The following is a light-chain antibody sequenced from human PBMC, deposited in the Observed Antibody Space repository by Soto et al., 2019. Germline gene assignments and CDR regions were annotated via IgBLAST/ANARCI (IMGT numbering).Light chain of an antibody. Sequence: PGERATLSCRASRSISTYLAWYQQKPGQAPRLLIYEALNRATGIPARFSGSGSGTDFTLTISSPEPEDFAVYYCQQRNNWPLTFGGGTKVDNK. CDR2: EAL. V-gene: IGKV3-11*01. J-gene: IGKJ4*02. CDR1: RSISTY. CDR3: QQRNNWPLT.